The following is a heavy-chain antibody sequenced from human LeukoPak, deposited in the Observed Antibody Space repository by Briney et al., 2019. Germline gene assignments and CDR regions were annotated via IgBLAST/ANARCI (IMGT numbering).Heavy chain of an antibody. CDR1: GGSISSYY. J-gene: IGHJ3*02. CDR3: ARHSGDWAYDAFDI. D-gene: IGHD2-21*02. Sequence: PSETLSLTCTVSGGSISSYYWSWIRQPPGKGLEWSGYIYYSRSTNDNPSLKSRVTISEDTSNNQLPPKLRSVTAADTAVYYCARHSGDWAYDAFDIWGQGTMVTVSS. V-gene: IGHV4-59*08. CDR2: IYYSRST.